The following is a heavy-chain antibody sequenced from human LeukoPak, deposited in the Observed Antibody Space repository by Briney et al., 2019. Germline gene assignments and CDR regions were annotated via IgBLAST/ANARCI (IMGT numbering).Heavy chain of an antibody. CDR1: GFPFSDYA. Sequence: PGRSLRLSCAASGFPFSDYAMHWVRQAPGKGLEWVAVISFDGSVKDFADSVKGRFTISRDNSKNTLYLQMNSLRAEDTAVYYCARDQGAAAGDYFDYRGQGTLVTVSS. CDR2: ISFDGSVK. V-gene: IGHV3-30*04. D-gene: IGHD6-13*01. J-gene: IGHJ4*02. CDR3: ARDQGAAAGDYFDY.